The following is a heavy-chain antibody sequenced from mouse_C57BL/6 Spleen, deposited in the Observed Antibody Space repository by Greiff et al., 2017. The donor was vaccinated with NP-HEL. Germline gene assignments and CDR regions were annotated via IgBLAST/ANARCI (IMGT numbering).Heavy chain of an antibody. V-gene: IGHV5-12*01. CDR1: GFTFSDYY. Sequence: EVKLVESGGGLVQPGGSLKLSCAASGFTFSDYYMYWVRQTPEKRLEWVAYISNGGGSTYYPDTVKGRFTISRDNAKNTLYLQMSRLKSEDTAMYYGDRWLREAMDYWGQGTSVTVAS. CDR3: DRWLREAMDY. CDR2: ISNGGGST. J-gene: IGHJ4*01. D-gene: IGHD2-2*01.